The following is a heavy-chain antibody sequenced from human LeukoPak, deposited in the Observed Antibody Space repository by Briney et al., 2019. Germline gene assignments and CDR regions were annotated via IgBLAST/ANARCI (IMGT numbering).Heavy chain of an antibody. CDR3: AKAHCSSTSCPFDI. Sequence: PGGCLRPSCAASGFTSSSYGMHWVRQAPGKGLEWVAVISYDGSNNSYADAVKGRFTIYRDNTKTTLYLKMNSLMAEDTAVYYCAKAHCSSTSCPFDIWGQGTMVTVSS. D-gene: IGHD2-2*01. J-gene: IGHJ3*02. CDR2: ISYDGSNN. V-gene: IGHV3-30*18. CDR1: GFTSSSYG.